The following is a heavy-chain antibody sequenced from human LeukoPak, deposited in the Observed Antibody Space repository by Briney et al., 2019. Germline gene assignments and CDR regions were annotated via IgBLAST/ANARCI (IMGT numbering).Heavy chain of an antibody. V-gene: IGHV1-2*02. CDR3: ARDLSATTSNGYYYMDV. Sequence: GASVKVSCKASGYTFTGHYMHWVRQAPGQGLEWMGWINPNSGGTNYAQKFQGRVTMTRDTSISTAYMELSRLRSDDTAVYYCARDLSATTSNGYYYMDVWGKGTTVTVSS. CDR1: GYTFTGHY. D-gene: IGHD4-11*01. J-gene: IGHJ6*03. CDR2: INPNSGGT.